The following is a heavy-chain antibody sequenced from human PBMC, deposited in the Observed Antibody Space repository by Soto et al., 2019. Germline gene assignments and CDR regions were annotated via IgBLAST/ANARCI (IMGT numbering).Heavy chain of an antibody. CDR1: GYTFTGYY. V-gene: IGHV1-2*04. J-gene: IGHJ6*02. Sequence: ASVKVSCKASGYTFTGYYMHWVRQAPGQGLEWMGWINPNSGGTNYAQKFQGWVTMTRDTSISTAYMELSRLRSDDTAVYYCACGRGDGNGWGGWRGMDVWGQGTTVTVSS. CDR2: INPNSGGT. D-gene: IGHD3-10*01. CDR3: ACGRGDGNGWGGWRGMDV.